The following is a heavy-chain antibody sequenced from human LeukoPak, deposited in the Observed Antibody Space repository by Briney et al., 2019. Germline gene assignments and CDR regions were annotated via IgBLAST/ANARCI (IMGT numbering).Heavy chain of an antibody. CDR1: GFTFSSYA. CDR2: ISYDGSNK. V-gene: IGHV3-30-3*01. Sequence: PGRSLRLSCAASGFTFSSYAMPWVRQAPGKGLEWVAVISYDGSNKYYADSVKGRFTISRDNSKNTLYLQMNSLRAEDTAVYYCARDSHYYFDYWGQGTLVTVSS. J-gene: IGHJ4*02. CDR3: ARDSHYYFDY.